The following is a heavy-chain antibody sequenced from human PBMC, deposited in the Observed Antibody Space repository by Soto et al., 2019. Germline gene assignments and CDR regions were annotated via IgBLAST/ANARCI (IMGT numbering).Heavy chain of an antibody. J-gene: IGHJ3*02. CDR1: GGTFSSYT. CDR3: ARGTRGHDDAFDI. D-gene: IGHD3-10*01. Sequence: SVKVSCKASGGTFSSYTISWVRQAPGQGLEWMGRIIPILGIANYAQKFQGRVTITADKSTSTAYMELSSLRSEDTAVYYCARGTRGHDDAFDIWGQGTMVTVSS. V-gene: IGHV1-69*02. CDR2: IIPILGIA.